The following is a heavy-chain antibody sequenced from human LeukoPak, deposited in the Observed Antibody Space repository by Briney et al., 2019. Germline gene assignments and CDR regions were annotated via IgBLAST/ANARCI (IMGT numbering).Heavy chain of an antibody. CDR3: AREVCGGDCYSYFQH. J-gene: IGHJ1*01. D-gene: IGHD2-21*02. CDR2: INPSGGST. Sequence: ASVKVSCKASGYTFTSYYMHWVRQAPGQGLEWMGIINPSGGSTSYAQKFQGRVTMTRDTSTSTVYMELSSPRSEDTAVYYCAREVCGGDCYSYFQHWGQGTLVTVSS. V-gene: IGHV1-46*01. CDR1: GYTFTSYY.